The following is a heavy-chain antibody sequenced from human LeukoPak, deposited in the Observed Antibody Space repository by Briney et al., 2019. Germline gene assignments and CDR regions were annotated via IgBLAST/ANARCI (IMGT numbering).Heavy chain of an antibody. J-gene: IGHJ6*03. CDR2: IYHSGST. CDR3: ASDDYYYGSGIGYYYMDV. Sequence: SETLSLTCTVSGYSISSGYYWGWIRQPPGKGLEWIGSIYHSGSTNYNPYLKSRVTISVDTYKNQFSLKLSSVTAADTAVYYCASDDYYYGSGIGYYYMDVWGKGTTVTVSS. D-gene: IGHD3-10*01. V-gene: IGHV4-38-2*02. CDR1: GYSISSGYY.